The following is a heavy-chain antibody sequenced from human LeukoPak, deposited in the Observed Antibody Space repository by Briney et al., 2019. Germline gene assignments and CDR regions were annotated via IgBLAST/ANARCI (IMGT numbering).Heavy chain of an antibody. CDR2: ISGSGGRERFSPIRGSGLNT. J-gene: IGHJ6*02. Sequence: GGSLRLSRTVSGFIFSNYAMSWVRQAPGKGLEWVSTISGSGGRERFSPIRGSGLNTAYAAYVKGRFPLPKDNSKTTLYLQMHSLRVEDTAVSYCAKRQSGYSYADQYGMDVWGQGTTVTVSS. CDR3: AKRQSGYSYADQYGMDV. V-gene: IGHV3-23*01. D-gene: IGHD5-18*01. CDR1: GFIFSNYA.